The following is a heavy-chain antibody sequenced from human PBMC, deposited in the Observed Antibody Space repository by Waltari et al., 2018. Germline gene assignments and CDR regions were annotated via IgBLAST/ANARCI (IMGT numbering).Heavy chain of an antibody. Sequence: QVQLQESGPSLLMPSETLSLICTVSGGSISGFSWSWVRQPPGKGLDWIGYIYYTGSTNFNPSLKSRVTMSVDTSKNQFSLKLSSVTAADTAFYYCARGGGGDWEWFDPWGQGTLVTVSS. CDR3: ARGGGGDWEWFDP. V-gene: IGHV4-59*01. CDR2: IYYTGST. J-gene: IGHJ5*02. D-gene: IGHD2-21*02. CDR1: GGSISGFS.